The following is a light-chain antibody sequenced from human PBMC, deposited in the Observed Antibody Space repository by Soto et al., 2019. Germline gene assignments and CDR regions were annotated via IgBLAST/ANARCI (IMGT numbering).Light chain of an antibody. Sequence: DIQMTQSPSAMSASVGDRVTITCRASQGISHYLTWFQQKPGKVPKRLIYDASSLQSGVPSRFSGNGSGTEFNLKIISLQPEDSATYYCLQHNNYPWTFGHGTRVEIK. CDR3: LQHNNYPWT. CDR1: QGISHY. CDR2: DAS. J-gene: IGKJ1*01. V-gene: IGKV1-17*03.